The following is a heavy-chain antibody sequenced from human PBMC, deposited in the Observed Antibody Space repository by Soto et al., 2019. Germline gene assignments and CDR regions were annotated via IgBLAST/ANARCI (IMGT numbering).Heavy chain of an antibody. CDR1: GGTFSSYA. CDR2: IIPLLGVT. Sequence: ASVKVSCKASGGTFSSYAATWVRQAPGQGLEWMGGIIPLLGVTNFAQNFQGRVTITADKSTSTAYMELSSLTSEDTAFYFCAREFDSGDFGFDLWGQGTTVTVSS. CDR3: AREFDSGDFGFDL. V-gene: IGHV1-69*10. D-gene: IGHD4-17*01. J-gene: IGHJ6*02.